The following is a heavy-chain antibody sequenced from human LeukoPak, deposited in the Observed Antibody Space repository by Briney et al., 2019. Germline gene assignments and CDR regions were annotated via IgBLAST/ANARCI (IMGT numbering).Heavy chain of an antibody. CDR1: GFTFSSYS. V-gene: IGHV3-48*01. J-gene: IGHJ4*02. Sequence: GGSLRLSCAASGFTFSSYSMNWVRQAPGKGLERVSYISSSSSTIYYADSVKGRFTISRDNAKNSLYLQMNSLRAEDTAVYYCARVGCSSTSCYTDPDYWGQGTLVTVSS. CDR3: ARVGCSSTSCYTDPDY. D-gene: IGHD2-2*02. CDR2: ISSSSSTI.